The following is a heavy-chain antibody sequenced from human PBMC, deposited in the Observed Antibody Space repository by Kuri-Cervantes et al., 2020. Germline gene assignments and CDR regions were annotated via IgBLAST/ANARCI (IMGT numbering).Heavy chain of an antibody. CDR2: ISSSATYI. CDR3: ARDGAYYYGSGTYSGFLDY. Sequence: GESLKISCAASGFTFSSHGMNWVRQAPGKGLEWVSSISSSATYIYYAASVKGRFTISRDNARNSLYLQMNSLRAEDTAVYFCARDGAYYYGSGTYSGFLDYWGQGTLVTVSS. J-gene: IGHJ4*02. CDR1: GFTFSSHG. D-gene: IGHD3-10*01. V-gene: IGHV3-21*01.